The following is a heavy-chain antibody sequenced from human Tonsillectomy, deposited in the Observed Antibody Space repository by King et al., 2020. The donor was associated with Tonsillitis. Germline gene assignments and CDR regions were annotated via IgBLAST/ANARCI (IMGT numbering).Heavy chain of an antibody. CDR3: ARDGDIFAGFSI. D-gene: IGHD3-9*01. Sequence: VQLVESGGGLVKPGGSLRLSCAAYGFTFSSYSMNWVRQAPGKGLEWVSSISSSTSYIYYADSVKGRFTISRDNAKNSLYLQMNSLRAEDTAVYYCARDGDIFAGFSIWGQGTLVTVSS. CDR1: GFTFSSYS. CDR2: ISSSTSYI. V-gene: IGHV3-21*01. J-gene: IGHJ4*02.